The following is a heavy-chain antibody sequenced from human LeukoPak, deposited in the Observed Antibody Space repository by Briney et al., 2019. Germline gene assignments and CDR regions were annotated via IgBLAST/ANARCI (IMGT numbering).Heavy chain of an antibody. D-gene: IGHD3-22*01. Sequence: GGSLRLSCAASGFTFSSYAMSWVRQAPGKGLEWVSAISGSGGSTYYADSVKGRFTISRDNSKNTLYLQMNSLRAEDTAVYYCAKSGTRSGYYSPPLVYYFDYWGQGTLVTVSS. CDR2: ISGSGGST. CDR1: GFTFSSYA. V-gene: IGHV3-23*01. J-gene: IGHJ4*02. CDR3: AKSGTRSGYYSPPLVYYFDY.